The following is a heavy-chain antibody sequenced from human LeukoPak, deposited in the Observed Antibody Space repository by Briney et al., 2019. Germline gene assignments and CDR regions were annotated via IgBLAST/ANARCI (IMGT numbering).Heavy chain of an antibody. D-gene: IGHD2-21*01. CDR2: IYSGGST. Sequence: PGGSHKPSGSAPGLTVISNYRSLVRRAAGKGLEWVALIYSGGSTYYADSVKGRFTISRDNSKNTLHLQMNSLRAEDTAVYYCVRNSGELGAWGQGTLVTVSS. V-gene: IGHV3-53*01. J-gene: IGHJ5*02. CDR3: VRNSGELGA. CDR1: GLTVISNY.